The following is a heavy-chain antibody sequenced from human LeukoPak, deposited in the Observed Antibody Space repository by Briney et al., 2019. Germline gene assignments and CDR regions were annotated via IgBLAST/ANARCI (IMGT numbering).Heavy chain of an antibody. CDR2: IYHSGST. V-gene: IGHV4-30-2*01. Sequence: PSETLSLTCTVSGGSISSGGYYWSWIRQPPGKGLEWIGYIYHSGSTYYNPSLKSRVTISVDRSKNQFSLKLSSVTAADTAVYYCARAWGIAAAGTRYNWFDPWGQGTLVTVSS. CDR1: GGSISSGGYY. CDR3: ARAWGIAAAGTRYNWFDP. J-gene: IGHJ5*02. D-gene: IGHD6-13*01.